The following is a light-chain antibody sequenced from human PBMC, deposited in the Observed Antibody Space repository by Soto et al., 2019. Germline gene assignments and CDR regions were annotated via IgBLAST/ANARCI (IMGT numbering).Light chain of an antibody. CDR3: QQYGRSPGFFT. V-gene: IGKV3-20*01. Sequence: EIVLTQSPGTLSLSPGERATLSCGASQSSSSTYLAWYQQKPGQAPRLLIYDASNRATGIPDRFSGSGSGTDFTLTISRLEPEDFAVYYCQQYGRSPGFFTFGPGTKVDIK. CDR1: QSSSSTY. CDR2: DAS. J-gene: IGKJ3*01.